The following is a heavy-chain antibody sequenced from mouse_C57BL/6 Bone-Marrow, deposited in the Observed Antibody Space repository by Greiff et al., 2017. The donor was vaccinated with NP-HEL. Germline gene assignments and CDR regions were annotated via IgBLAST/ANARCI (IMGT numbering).Heavy chain of an antibody. CDR2: ISDGGSYT. CDR1: GFTFSSYA. J-gene: IGHJ3*01. D-gene: IGHD4-1*01. V-gene: IGHV5-4*03. Sequence: EVKLVESGGGLVKPGGSLKLSCAASGFTFSSYAMSWVRQTPEKRLEWVATISDGGSYTYYPDNVKGRFTISRDNAKNNLYLQMSHLKSEDTAMYYCAENWDVRTWFAYWGQGTLVTVSA. CDR3: AENWDVRTWFAY.